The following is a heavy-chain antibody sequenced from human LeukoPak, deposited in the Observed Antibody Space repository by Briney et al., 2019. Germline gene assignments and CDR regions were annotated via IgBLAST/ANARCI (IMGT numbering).Heavy chain of an antibody. CDR3: ARRQTEAAGYADNGNWLDP. V-gene: IGHV3-30*03. CDR2: ISNDGTRK. J-gene: IGHJ5*02. CDR1: GFPFSSYG. D-gene: IGHD5-12*01. Sequence: TGRSLKLSCAASGFPFSSYGMAWVRQAPGKGLEWMAVISNDGTRKYYADSVKGRFTISRDNSKNTLYLQMNSLRVEDMAVYYCARRQTEAAGYADNGNWLDPWGQGTLVTVSP.